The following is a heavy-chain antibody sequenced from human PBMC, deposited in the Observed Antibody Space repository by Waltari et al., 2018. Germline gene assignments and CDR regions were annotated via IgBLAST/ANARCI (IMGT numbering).Heavy chain of an antibody. CDR1: CVPITSNRHY. CDR3: ATYIGALVGTAAFDV. Sequence: QLQLQESGPRLVRPPETLSLTCRVSCVPITSNRHYWAWIRKSPGQGLEWIGTVSYRGTTYISPSLKSRVSVSRDTSKNQVSLILGSVTAADMAVYYCATYIGALVGTAAFDVWGQGTMVTVSS. CDR2: VSYRGTT. J-gene: IGHJ3*01. V-gene: IGHV4-39*01. D-gene: IGHD5-12*01.